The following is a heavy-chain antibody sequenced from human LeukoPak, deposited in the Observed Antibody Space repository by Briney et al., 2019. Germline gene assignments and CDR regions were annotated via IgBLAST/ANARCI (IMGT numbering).Heavy chain of an antibody. CDR3: ARDGYDSSDHPL. CDR2: IIPILGIA. CDR1: GGTFSSYA. V-gene: IGHV1-69*04. Sequence: ASVKVSCKASGGTFSSYAISWVRQAPGQGLEWMGRIIPILGIANYAQKFQGRVTITADKSTSTAYMELSSLRSEDTAVYYCARDGYDSSDHPLWGQGTTVTVSS. D-gene: IGHD3-22*01. J-gene: IGHJ6*02.